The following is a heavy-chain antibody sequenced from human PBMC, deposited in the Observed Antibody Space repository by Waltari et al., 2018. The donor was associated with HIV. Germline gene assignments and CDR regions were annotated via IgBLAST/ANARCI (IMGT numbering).Heavy chain of an antibody. CDR1: GCPFSTFS. D-gene: IGHD6-6*01. Sequence: QVQLVESGGGVVQPGPSMTCSCACSGCPFSTFSPPGVRQSPGKRLCWLAVFWSDGAEISYADSVKGRFTISKDSSQKTLYLHLTSLRAEETALHYCARGYSSSRWIPLYHWGRGTLVTVSS. V-gene: IGHV3-33*01. CDR2: FWSDGAEI. J-gene: IGHJ4*02. CDR3: ARGYSSSRWIPLYH.